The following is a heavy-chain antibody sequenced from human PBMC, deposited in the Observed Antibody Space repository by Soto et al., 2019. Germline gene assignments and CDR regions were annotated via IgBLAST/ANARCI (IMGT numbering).Heavy chain of an antibody. J-gene: IGHJ4*02. CDR1: GCSVNQYNPF. V-gene: IGHV4-39*01. D-gene: IGHD2-21*02. CDR2: IHYGGNA. CDR3: ARVNVTLDL. Sequence: PSETLSLTCTVPGCSVNQYNPFWAWVRQPPGKGLEWIASIHYGGNAYYSPSLTTRATISRDTSKNRVSLELRSVTAADTAVYYCARVNVTLDLWGLGTLVTVSS.